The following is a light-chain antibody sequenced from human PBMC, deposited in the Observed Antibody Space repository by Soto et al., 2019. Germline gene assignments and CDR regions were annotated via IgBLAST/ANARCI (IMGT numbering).Light chain of an antibody. Sequence: QSVLTQPASVSGSPGQSITISCTGTSSEVGQYNYVSWYQQHPGNAHKLVIYDISIRASGVSDRLSGSKSGNSASLTISGLQAEDEADYYCCSYTTTTSRVFGTGTKVTVL. V-gene: IGLV2-14*03. J-gene: IGLJ1*01. CDR3: CSYTTTTSRV. CDR2: DIS. CDR1: SSEVGQYNY.